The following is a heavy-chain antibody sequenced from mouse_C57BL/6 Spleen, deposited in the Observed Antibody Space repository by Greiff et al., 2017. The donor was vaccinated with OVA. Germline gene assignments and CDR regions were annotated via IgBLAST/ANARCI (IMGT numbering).Heavy chain of an antibody. Sequence: VKLQQSGAELVRPGTSVTMSCKASGYSFTNYWISWAKQRPGPGLEWIGDIYPGGGYTNYNEKFKGKATLTADKSSDTAYMQFSSLTSEDSAIYFCARRNWDMRYFDVWGTGTTVTVSS. CDR1: GYSFTNYW. D-gene: IGHD3-3*01. V-gene: IGHV1-63*01. CDR2: IYPGGGYT. J-gene: IGHJ1*03. CDR3: ARRNWDMRYFDV.